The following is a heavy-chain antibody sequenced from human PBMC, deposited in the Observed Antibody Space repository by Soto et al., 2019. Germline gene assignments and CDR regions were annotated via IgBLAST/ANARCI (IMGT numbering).Heavy chain of an antibody. J-gene: IGHJ3*02. CDR1: GYTFTSYG. V-gene: IGHV1-18*01. Sequence: ASVKVSCKASGYTFTSYGISWVRQAPGQGLEWMGWISAYNGNTNYAQKLQGRVTMTTDTSTSTAYMELRSLRSDDTAVYYCARDHTRENFHCSGGSCYGGVFAFDIWGQGTMVTVSS. CDR2: ISAYNGNT. CDR3: ARDHTRENFHCSGGSCYGGVFAFDI. D-gene: IGHD2-15*01.